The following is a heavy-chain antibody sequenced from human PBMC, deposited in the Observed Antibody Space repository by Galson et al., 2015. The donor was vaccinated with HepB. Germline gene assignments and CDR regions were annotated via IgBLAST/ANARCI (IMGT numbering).Heavy chain of an antibody. CDR1: GFTFSDYY. V-gene: IGHV3-11*01. CDR3: ARDGAKYYYDCSGYYSHYYYGMDV. Sequence: SLRLSCAASGFTFSDYYMSWIRQAPGQGLEWVSYISSSGSTIYYADSVKGRFTISRDNAKNSLYLQMNSLRAEDTAVYYCARDGAKYYYDCSGYYSHYYYGMDVWGQGTTVTVSS. J-gene: IGHJ6*02. CDR2: ISSSGSTI. D-gene: IGHD3-22*01.